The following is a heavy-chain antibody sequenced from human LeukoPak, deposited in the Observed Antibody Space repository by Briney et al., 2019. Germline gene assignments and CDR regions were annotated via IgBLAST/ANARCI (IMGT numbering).Heavy chain of an antibody. CDR3: ARGDYYDSSGYYFRWFDP. Sequence: GGSLRLSCAASGFTFDDYAMHWVRQAPGKGLEWVAFIRYDGSNKYYADSVKGRFTISRDNSKNTLYLQMNSLRAEDTAVYYCARGDYYDSSGYYFRWFDPWGQGTLVTVSS. D-gene: IGHD3-22*01. V-gene: IGHV3-30*02. CDR1: GFTFDDYA. CDR2: IRYDGSNK. J-gene: IGHJ5*02.